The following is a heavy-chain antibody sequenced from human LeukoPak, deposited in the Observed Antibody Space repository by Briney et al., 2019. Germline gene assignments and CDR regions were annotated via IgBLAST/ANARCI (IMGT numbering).Heavy chain of an antibody. V-gene: IGHV3-11*01. CDR2: ISSSGSTI. J-gene: IGHJ5*02. CDR3: ARNQKLLWFGELFNNWFDP. CDR1: GFTFSDYY. D-gene: IGHD3-10*01. Sequence: GGSLRLSCAASGFTFSDYYMSWIRQAPGKGLEWVSYISSSGSTIYYADSVKGRFTISRDNAKNSPYLQMNSLRAEDTAVYYCARNQKLLWFGELFNNWFDPWGQGTLVTVSS.